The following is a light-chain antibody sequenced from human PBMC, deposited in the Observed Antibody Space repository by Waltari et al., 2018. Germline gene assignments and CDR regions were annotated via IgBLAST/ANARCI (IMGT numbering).Light chain of an antibody. CDR3: QQYGTSTGT. CDR1: QSVNANR. Sequence: SRGDRVTLSCRASQSVNANRVAWYHQRPGRTPTLLIHGGSSRAIGIPDRFSGSGSGTDFTLTISRLEPEDSGIYYCQQYGTSTGTFGQGTKVEIK. J-gene: IGKJ1*01. CDR2: GGS. V-gene: IGKV3-20*01.